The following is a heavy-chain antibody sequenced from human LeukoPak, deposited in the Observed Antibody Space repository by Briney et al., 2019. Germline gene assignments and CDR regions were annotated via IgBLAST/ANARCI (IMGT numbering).Heavy chain of an antibody. D-gene: IGHD3-9*01. CDR2: INPSGGST. V-gene: IGHV1-46*01. CDR3: ARGDRYYDILTGYLKDPNFDY. Sequence: GASVKVSCKASGYTFTSYYMHWVRQAPGQGLEWMGIINPSGGSTSYAQKFQGRVTMTRDTSTSTVYMELSSLRSEDTAVYYCARGDRYYDILTGYLKDPNFDYWGQGTLVTVSS. CDR1: GYTFTSYY. J-gene: IGHJ4*02.